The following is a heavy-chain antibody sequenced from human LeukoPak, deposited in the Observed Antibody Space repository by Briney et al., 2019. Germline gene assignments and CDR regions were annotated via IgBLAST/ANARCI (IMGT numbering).Heavy chain of an antibody. J-gene: IGHJ4*02. CDR2: IRSKPNSYTT. CDR1: GFTFSGFY. V-gene: IGHV3-73*01. Sequence: GGSLRLSCAASGFTFSGFYMHWVRQASGKGLEWVGLIRSKPNSYTTVYAASVQGRFTISRDDSKNTAYLQMSSLKAGHTAVYYCTRQDCSGGSCSYVDYWGQGTLVTVSS. D-gene: IGHD2-15*01. CDR3: TRQDCSGGSCSYVDY.